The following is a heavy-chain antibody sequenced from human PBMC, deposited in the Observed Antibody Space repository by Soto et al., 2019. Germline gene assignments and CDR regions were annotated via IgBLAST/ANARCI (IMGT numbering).Heavy chain of an antibody. V-gene: IGHV3-30*04. Sequence: QVQLVESGGGVVQPGRSLTLSCAASGFTFSSYGMHWVRHAPGKGLEWVAVTSYDGSNKYYGDSAKGRFTISRDNSNNTLYLQMNSLRAEDTAIYYCARVLLLTVYTEAGAFDIWVLGTMVTVSS. CDR1: GFTFSSYG. J-gene: IGHJ3*02. D-gene: IGHD3-9*01. CDR3: ARVLLLTVYTEAGAFDI. CDR2: TSYDGSNK.